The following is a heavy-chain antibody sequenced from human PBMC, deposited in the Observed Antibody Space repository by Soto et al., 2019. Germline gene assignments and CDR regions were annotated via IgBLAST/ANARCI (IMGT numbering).Heavy chain of an antibody. D-gene: IGHD1-26*01. Sequence: GASVKVSCKASGYTFTSYGISWVLQAPGQGLEWMGWISAYNGNTNYAQKLQGRVTMTTDTSTSTAYMELRSLRSDDTAVYYCARQGVAVGAFQYNWFDPWGQGTLVTVSS. CDR1: GYTFTSYG. CDR3: ARQGVAVGAFQYNWFDP. J-gene: IGHJ5*02. V-gene: IGHV1-18*01. CDR2: ISAYNGNT.